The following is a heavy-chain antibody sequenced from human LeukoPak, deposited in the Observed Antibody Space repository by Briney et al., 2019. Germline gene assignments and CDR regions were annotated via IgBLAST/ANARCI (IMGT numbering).Heavy chain of an antibody. CDR2: ISSKGDNT. CDR3: AKTFSGSYWGEFDY. J-gene: IGHJ4*02. V-gene: IGHV3-64*01. CDR1: GFIFSNYN. Sequence: GGSLRLSCAASGFIFSNYNMNWVRPAPGKGLEYVSAISSKGDNTYYANSVKGRFTISRDNSKNTLYLQMGSLRAEDMAVYYCAKTFSGSYWGEFDYWGQGTLVTVSS. D-gene: IGHD1-26*01.